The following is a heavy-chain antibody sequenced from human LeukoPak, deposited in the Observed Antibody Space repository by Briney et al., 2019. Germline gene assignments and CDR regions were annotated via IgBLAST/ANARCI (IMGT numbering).Heavy chain of an antibody. CDR2: MSGSGDST. J-gene: IGHJ1*01. Sequence: GGSLRLSCAASGFTFSSYAMTWVRQTPGKGLEWVSGMSGSGDSTYYADSVKGRFTISRDNSKNTLYLQMNSLRAEDTAVYYCAKASGSGSPNDFQHWGQGTLVTVSS. CDR1: GFTFSSYA. V-gene: IGHV3-23*01. CDR3: AKASGSGSPNDFQH. D-gene: IGHD3-10*01.